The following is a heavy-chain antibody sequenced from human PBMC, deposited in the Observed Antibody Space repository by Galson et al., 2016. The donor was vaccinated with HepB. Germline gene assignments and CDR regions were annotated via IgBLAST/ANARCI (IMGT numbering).Heavy chain of an antibody. D-gene: IGHD2-21*01. V-gene: IGHV3-33*01. CDR1: GFTFFTYG. Sequence: SLRLSCGASGFTFFTYGMHWVRQAPGKGLEWVAVIWYDGSNKYCADSVRGRFTISRDNSKNTLYLQINSLRAEDTAVYYCARGGTYCGGDCYYYMDVWGKGTTVTVSS. J-gene: IGHJ6*03. CDR3: ARGGTYCGGDCYYYMDV. CDR2: IWYDGSNK.